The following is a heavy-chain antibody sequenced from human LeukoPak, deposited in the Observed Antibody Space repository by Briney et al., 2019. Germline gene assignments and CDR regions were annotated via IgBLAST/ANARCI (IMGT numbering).Heavy chain of an antibody. J-gene: IGHJ4*02. CDR2: INPNSGGT. CDR1: GYTFTGYY. D-gene: IGHD2-2*02. Sequence: GASVKVSCKASGYTFTGYYMHWVRQAPGQGLEWMGWINPNSGGTNYAQKFQGRVTMTRDTSISTAYMELSRLRSDDKALYYCARRYCSSTSCYTSLFDYWGQGTLVTVSS. V-gene: IGHV1-2*02. CDR3: ARRYCSSTSCYTSLFDY.